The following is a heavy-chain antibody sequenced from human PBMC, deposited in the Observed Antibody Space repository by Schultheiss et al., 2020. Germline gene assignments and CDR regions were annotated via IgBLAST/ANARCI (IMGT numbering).Heavy chain of an antibody. D-gene: IGHD6-19*01. Sequence: GESLKISCKASGGTFSSYAISWVRQAPGQGLEWMGWISAYNGNTNYAQKLQGRVTMTTDTSTSTAYMELRSLRSDDTAVYYCARGVEWLEFYYYYYYMDVWGKGTTVTVSS. CDR1: GGTFSSYA. CDR3: ARGVEWLEFYYYYYYMDV. CDR2: ISAYNGNT. V-gene: IGHV1-18*01. J-gene: IGHJ6*03.